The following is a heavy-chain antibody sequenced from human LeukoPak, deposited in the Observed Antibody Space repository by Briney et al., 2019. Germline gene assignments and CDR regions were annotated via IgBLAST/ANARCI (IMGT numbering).Heavy chain of an antibody. CDR3: AEDSGNYYGGAFDI. Sequence: GGSLRLSCTASGFTFSSYGIHWVRQAPGKGLEWVAFIRFDGSTKYYEDSVKGRFTISRDNSKSTLYVQMNSLRAEDTAVYYCAEDSGNYYGGAFDIWGQGTMVTVSS. CDR1: GFTFSSYG. D-gene: IGHD1-26*01. J-gene: IGHJ3*02. V-gene: IGHV3-30*02. CDR2: IRFDGSTK.